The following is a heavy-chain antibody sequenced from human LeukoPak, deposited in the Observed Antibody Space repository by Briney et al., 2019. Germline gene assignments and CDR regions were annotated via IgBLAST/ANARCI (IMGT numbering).Heavy chain of an antibody. J-gene: IGHJ6*03. V-gene: IGHV3-21*01. D-gene: IGHD5-18*01. CDR1: GFTFSSYS. CDR3: ARAGIPNYYYYYMDV. CDR2: ISSSSSYI. Sequence: GGSLRLSCAASGFTFSSYSMNWVRQAPGKGLEWVSSISSSSSYIYYADSVKGRFTISRDNAKNSLYLQMNSLRAEDTAVYYCARAGIPNYYYYYMDVWGKGTRSPSP.